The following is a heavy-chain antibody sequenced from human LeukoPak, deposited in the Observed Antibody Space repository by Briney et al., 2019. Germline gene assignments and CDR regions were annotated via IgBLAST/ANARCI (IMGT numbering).Heavy chain of an antibody. Sequence: GGSLRLSCAASGFTFSSYGMHWVRQAPGKGLEWVAVISYDGSNKYYADSVKGRFTISRDNSKNTLYLQMNSLTTEDTAVYYCATSLRYFDWYTWGQGTLVTVSS. CDR2: ISYDGSNK. J-gene: IGHJ5*02. V-gene: IGHV3-30*03. D-gene: IGHD3-9*01. CDR1: GFTFSSYG. CDR3: ATSLRYFDWYT.